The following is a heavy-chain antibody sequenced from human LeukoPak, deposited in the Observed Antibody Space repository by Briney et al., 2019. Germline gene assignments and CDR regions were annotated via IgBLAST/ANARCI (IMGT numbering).Heavy chain of an antibody. Sequence: PSETLSLTCTVSGGSISSGGYYWRWIRQHPGKGLEWIGYIYYSGSTYYNPSLKSRVTISADTSKNQFSLKLSSVTAADTAVYYCARVHSGSYSGVYYFDYWGQGTLVTVSS. CDR2: IYYSGST. CDR3: ARVHSGSYSGVYYFDY. V-gene: IGHV4-31*03. J-gene: IGHJ4*02. CDR1: GGSISSGGYY. D-gene: IGHD1-26*01.